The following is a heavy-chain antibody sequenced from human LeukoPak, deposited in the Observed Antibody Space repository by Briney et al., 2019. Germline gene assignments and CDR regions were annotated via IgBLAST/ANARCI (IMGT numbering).Heavy chain of an antibody. CDR2: INHTGST. V-gene: IGHV4-34*01. D-gene: IGHD2-2*02. J-gene: IGHJ5*02. CDR3: ARGEAGYCSSTSCYSFRWFDP. Sequence: PSETLSLTCAVYGGSFSGYYWSWIRQPPGKGLEWIGEINHTGSTNYNPSLKSRVTISVDTSKNQFSLKLSSVTAADTAMYYCARGEAGYCSSTSCYSFRWFDPWGQGTLVTVSS. CDR1: GGSFSGYY.